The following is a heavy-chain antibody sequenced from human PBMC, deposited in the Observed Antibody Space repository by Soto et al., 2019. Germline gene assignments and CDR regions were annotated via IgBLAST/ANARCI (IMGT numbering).Heavy chain of an antibody. Sequence: ESGGGLVQPGGSLRLSCAASGFTFSSYAMSWVRQAPGKGLEWVSAISGSGGSTYYADSVKGRFTISRDNSKNTLYLQMNSLRAEDTAVYYCATNIVLMVYAIPVGGFDYWGQGTLVTVSS. CDR3: ATNIVLMVYAIPVGGFDY. CDR2: ISGSGGST. D-gene: IGHD2-8*01. CDR1: GFTFSSYA. V-gene: IGHV3-23*01. J-gene: IGHJ4*02.